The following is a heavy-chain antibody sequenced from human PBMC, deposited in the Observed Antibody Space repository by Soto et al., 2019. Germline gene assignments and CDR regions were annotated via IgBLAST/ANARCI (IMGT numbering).Heavy chain of an antibody. J-gene: IGHJ4*02. D-gene: IGHD3-16*01. CDR3: ARRGRAVSSYYFDS. V-gene: IGHV3-64*01. Sequence: EVQLVESGGGLVQPGGSLRLSCAASGFTFSSYAMHWVRQAPGKGLEYVSAISSNGGSTYYANSVKGRFTISRDNSKKPLYLQRGSLRAEDMAVYYCARRGRAVSSYYFDSWGQGTLVPVSP. CDR2: ISSNGGST. CDR1: GFTFSSYA.